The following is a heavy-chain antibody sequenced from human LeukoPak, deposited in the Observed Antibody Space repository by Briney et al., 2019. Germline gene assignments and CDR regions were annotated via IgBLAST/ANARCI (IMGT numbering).Heavy chain of an antibody. CDR1: GDSVPSNTAA. Sequence: SQTLSLTCAISGDSVPSNTAAWNWIRQSPSRGLEWLGRTYYRSKWSNDYAVSVKSRITIHPDTSKNQFSLQLNSVTPEDTGVYYCARKNNWNNFYYHGMDVWGQGTTVTVSS. CDR2: TYYRSKWSN. CDR3: ARKNNWNNFYYHGMDV. D-gene: IGHD1-1*01. J-gene: IGHJ6*02. V-gene: IGHV6-1*01.